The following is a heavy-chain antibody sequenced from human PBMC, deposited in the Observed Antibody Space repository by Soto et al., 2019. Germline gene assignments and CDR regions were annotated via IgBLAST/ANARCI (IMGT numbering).Heavy chain of an antibody. Sequence: SETLSVTCTVSGGSISSYYWSWIRQPPWKGLEWIGYIYYSGSTNYNPSLKSRVTISVDTSKNQFSLKMSSVTAADTAVYYCARLATRYYFDYWGQGTLVTVSS. CDR2: IYYSGST. J-gene: IGHJ4*02. V-gene: IGHV4-59*01. D-gene: IGHD1-1*01. CDR1: GGSISSYY. CDR3: ARLATRYYFDY.